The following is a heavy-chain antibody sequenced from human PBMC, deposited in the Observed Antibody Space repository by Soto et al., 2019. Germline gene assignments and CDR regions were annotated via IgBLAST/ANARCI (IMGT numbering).Heavy chain of an antibody. CDR2: ISDSGSTI. V-gene: IGHV3-48*02. CDR3: AREVPGYSYGFSDAFDI. D-gene: IGHD5-18*01. Sequence: EVQLLESGGGLVQPGGSLRLSCAASGFTFSSFSMNWVRQAPGKGLEWISCISDSGSTIYYADSVKGRFTISRDNANKSLYLQMNGLRDEDTALYFCAREVPGYSYGFSDAFDIWGQGTMVTVSS. CDR1: GFTFSSFS. J-gene: IGHJ3*02.